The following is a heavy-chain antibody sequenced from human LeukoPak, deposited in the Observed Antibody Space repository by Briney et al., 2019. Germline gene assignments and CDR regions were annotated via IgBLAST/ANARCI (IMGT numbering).Heavy chain of an antibody. J-gene: IGHJ5*02. CDR1: GGSISNYY. V-gene: IGHV4-59*01. Sequence: SETLSLTCTISGGSISNYYWTWIRQPPGRGLEWIGFIHYSETNYNPSLQSRVTISTDTSKNQFSLRLTSVTAADTALYYCATISGKQPADPWGQGIHVTVSS. CDR3: ATISGKQPADP. CDR2: IHYSET. D-gene: IGHD1/OR15-1a*01.